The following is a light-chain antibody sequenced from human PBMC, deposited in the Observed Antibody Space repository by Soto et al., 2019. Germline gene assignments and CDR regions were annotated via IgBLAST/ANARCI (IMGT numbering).Light chain of an antibody. Sequence: QAVVTQPPSASGSPGQSVTISCTGTSSDVGGYNYVSWYQQHPGKAPKLMIYEVNKRPSGVPDRFSGSKSGNTASLTVSGLQAEDEADYHCSSHAGSNNLLVFGGGTKLTVL. CDR2: EVN. V-gene: IGLV2-8*01. J-gene: IGLJ2*01. CDR3: SSHAGSNNLLV. CDR1: SSDVGGYNY.